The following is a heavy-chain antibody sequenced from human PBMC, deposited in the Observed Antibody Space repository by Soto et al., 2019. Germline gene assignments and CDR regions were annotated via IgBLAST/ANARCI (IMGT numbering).Heavy chain of an antibody. V-gene: IGHV1-69*06. CDR1: GGTFSSYA. J-gene: IGHJ6*02. Sequence: QVQLVQSGAEVKKPGSSVKVSCKASGGTFSSYAISWVRQAPGQGLEWMGGIIPIFGTANYAQKFQGRVTITADKSTSTAYMELSSLRSEDTAVYYCARSDAASFYYSYYGMDVWGQGTTVTVSS. D-gene: IGHD6-13*01. CDR3: ARSDAASFYYSYYGMDV. CDR2: IIPIFGTA.